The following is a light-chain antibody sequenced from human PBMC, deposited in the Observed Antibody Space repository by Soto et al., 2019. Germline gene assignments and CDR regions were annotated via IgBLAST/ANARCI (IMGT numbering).Light chain of an antibody. CDR3: HQYGSSPAT. V-gene: IGKV3-20*01. J-gene: IGKJ1*01. CDR1: QSVSSSF. CDR2: GAS. Sequence: EIVLTQSPGTLSLSPGERATLSCRASQSVSSSFLAWYQQKPGQAPRLLIHGASSRATGIPDRFSGSGSGTDFTLTISRLEPEDFAVYYCHQYGSSPATFGQGTKVEIK.